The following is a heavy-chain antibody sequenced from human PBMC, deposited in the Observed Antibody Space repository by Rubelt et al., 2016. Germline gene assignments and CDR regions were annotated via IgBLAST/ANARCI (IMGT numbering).Heavy chain of an antibody. J-gene: IGHJ6*02. V-gene: IGHV1-2*02. Sequence: QVQLVQSGAEVKKPGASVKVSCKASGYTFTTYDINWVRQATGQGLEWMGWMNPNSGDTNYAQKFKGRVTLTRDTSISTAYMGRGRLRSDDTAVYYCASGTNYYYAMDVWGQGTTVTVSS. D-gene: IGHD1-26*01. CDR3: ASGTNYYYAMDV. CDR1: GYTFTTYD. CDR2: MNPNSGDT.